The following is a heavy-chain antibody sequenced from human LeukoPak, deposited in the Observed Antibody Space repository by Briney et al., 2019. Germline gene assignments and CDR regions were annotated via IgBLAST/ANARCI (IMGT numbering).Heavy chain of an antibody. V-gene: IGHV1-8*03. Sequence: GASVKVSCKASGYTFTNFDINWVRQATGQGLEWMGWMNPNTGNAGYAQEFQGRVTITWDASISTAYMDLSSLRSEDTAVYYCARVGYSNSYDYWGQGTLVTVSS. CDR1: GYTFTNFD. D-gene: IGHD4-11*01. CDR3: ARVGYSNSYDY. CDR2: MNPNTGNA. J-gene: IGHJ4*02.